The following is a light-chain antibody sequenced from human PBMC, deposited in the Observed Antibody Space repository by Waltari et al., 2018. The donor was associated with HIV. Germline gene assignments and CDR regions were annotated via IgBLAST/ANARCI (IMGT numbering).Light chain of an antibody. CDR2: EVS. CDR1: SSDVGGYNA. CDR3: SSYTSSDTVV. Sequence: QSALTQPASVSGSPGQSISISCTGTSSDVGGYNAVSWYQQHPAKAPKLVILEVSNRPSGSSNRFSGSKSGNRASLTISGLQAEDEAYDYCSSYTSSDTVVFGGGTKVTVL. J-gene: IGLJ2*01. V-gene: IGLV2-14*01.